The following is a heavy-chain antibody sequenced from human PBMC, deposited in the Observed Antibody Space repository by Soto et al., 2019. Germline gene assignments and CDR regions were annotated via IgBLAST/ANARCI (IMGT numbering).Heavy chain of an antibody. J-gene: IGHJ5*02. D-gene: IGHD4-17*01. Sequence: SETLSLTCTVSGGSISSYSWSWIRQPPGKGLEWIGYIYYSGSTNYNPSLKSRVTISVDTSKNQFSLKLSSVTAADTAVYYCAREAESYGWFDPWGQGTLVTVSS. CDR2: IYYSGST. CDR1: GGSISSYS. V-gene: IGHV4-59*01. CDR3: AREAESYGWFDP.